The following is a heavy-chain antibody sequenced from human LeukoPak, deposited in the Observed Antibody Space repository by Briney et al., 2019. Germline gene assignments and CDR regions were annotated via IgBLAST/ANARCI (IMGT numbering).Heavy chain of an antibody. CDR2: ISYDGSNK. CDR1: GFTFSSYG. V-gene: IGHV3-30*18. J-gene: IGHJ4*02. CDR3: AKAPGELLPYYFDY. D-gene: IGHD1-26*01. Sequence: GRSLRLSCGASGFTFSSYGMHWVRQAPGKGLEWVAVISYDGSNKYYADSVKGRFTISRDNSKNTLYLQMNSLRAEDTAVYYCAKAPGELLPYYFDYWGQGTLVTVSS.